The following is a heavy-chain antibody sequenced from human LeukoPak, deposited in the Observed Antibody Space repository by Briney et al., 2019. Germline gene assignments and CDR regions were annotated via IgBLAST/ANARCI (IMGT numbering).Heavy chain of an antibody. CDR3: AGSCQFDC. J-gene: IGHJ4*02. CDR2: ISDVGSYK. Sequence: QPGKSLRLSCAASGFTFSSYALHWVRQAPGKGLEGLAVISDVGSYKYYADSVQGSFTISRDNSKNTLYVQMNSLKDEATAVYYCAGSCQFDCWGQGTLVTVSS. V-gene: IGHV3-30*04. CDR1: GFTFSSYA. D-gene: IGHD3-10*01.